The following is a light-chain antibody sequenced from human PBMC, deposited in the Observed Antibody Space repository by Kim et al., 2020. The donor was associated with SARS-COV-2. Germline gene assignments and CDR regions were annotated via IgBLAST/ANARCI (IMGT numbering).Light chain of an antibody. CDR2: EVS. V-gene: IGLV2-23*02. CDR3: CSCAGSSTV. Sequence: QSALTQPASVSGSPGQSITISCTGTSSDVGSYNLVSWYQQHPGKAPKLMIYEVSKRPSGVSNRFSGSKSGNTASLTISGLQAEYEADYYCCSCAGSSTVFGGGTQLTVL. J-gene: IGLJ2*01. CDR1: SSDVGSYNL.